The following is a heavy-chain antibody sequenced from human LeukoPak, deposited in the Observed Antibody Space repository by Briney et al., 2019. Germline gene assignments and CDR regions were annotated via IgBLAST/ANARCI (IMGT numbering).Heavy chain of an antibody. J-gene: IGHJ3*02. CDR3: ARNECGGVGARCRAYAFDI. CDR1: GASISSNIW. D-gene: IGHD2-21*01. Sequence: SETLSLTCAVSGASISSNIWWSWVRQPPGKGLEWIGQIFHTGSTTYIPSLKSRVTMSVDTSKNQFSLKLSSVTAADTAVYYCARNECGGVGARCRAYAFDIWGQGTMVTVSS. CDR2: IFHTGST. V-gene: IGHV4-4*02.